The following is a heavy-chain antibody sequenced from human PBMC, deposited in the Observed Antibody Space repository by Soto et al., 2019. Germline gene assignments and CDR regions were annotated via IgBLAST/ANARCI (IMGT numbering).Heavy chain of an antibody. CDR1: GFIFSHAG. CDR3: VADRGPTYDRNGWFDP. CDR2: VKNNGGAT. J-gene: IGHJ5*02. V-gene: IGHV3-15*07. Sequence: EVQLVESGGDLVKPGGSLRLSCAASGFIFSHAGFHWVRQPPGKGLELVGRVKNNGGATDYAPSVEGRFTISRDDSKDTVYLQMPSLISGETAIYYGVADRGPTYDRNGWFDPWGQGTLVTVSS. D-gene: IGHD1-1*01.